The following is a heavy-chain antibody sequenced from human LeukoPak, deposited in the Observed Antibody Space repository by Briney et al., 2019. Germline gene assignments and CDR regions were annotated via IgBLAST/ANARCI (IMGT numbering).Heavy chain of an antibody. CDR1: GGSISSGGYS. J-gene: IGHJ5*02. D-gene: IGHD4-23*01. V-gene: IGHV4-30-2*01. CDR3: ARASGNSRNWFDP. CDR2: IYHSGST. Sequence: PSQTLSLTCAVSGGSISSGGYSWSWIRQPPGKGLEWSGYIYHSGSTYYNPSLKSRVTISVDRSKNQFSLKLSSVTAADTAVYYCARASGNSRNWFDPWGQGTLVTVSS.